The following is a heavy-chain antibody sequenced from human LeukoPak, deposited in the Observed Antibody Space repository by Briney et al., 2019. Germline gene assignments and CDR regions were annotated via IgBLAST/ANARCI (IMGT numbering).Heavy chain of an antibody. Sequence: GGSLRLSCAASGFTFDDYGMSWVRQAPGKGLEWVSGINWNGGSTGYADSVKGRFTISRDNVKTSLYLQMNSLRAEDTALYYCARGGYLNWYFDLWGRGTLVTVSS. V-gene: IGHV3-20*04. CDR1: GFTFDDYG. D-gene: IGHD6-13*01. J-gene: IGHJ2*01. CDR2: INWNGGST. CDR3: ARGGYLNWYFDL.